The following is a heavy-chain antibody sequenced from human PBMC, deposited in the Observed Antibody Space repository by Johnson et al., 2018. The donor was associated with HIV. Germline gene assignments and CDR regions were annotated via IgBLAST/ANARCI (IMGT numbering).Heavy chain of an antibody. V-gene: IGHV3-66*01. CDR1: GFTVSSNY. CDR3: ARRGLANAFDI. Sequence: VQLVESGGGLVQPGGSLRLSCAASGFTVSSNYMSWVRQAPGKGLEWVSVIYSGGSTYYADSVKGRFSISRDNAKSSEYLQMNSLRAEDTAVYYCARRGLANAFDIWGQGTMVTVSS. J-gene: IGHJ3*02. D-gene: IGHD3-10*01. CDR2: IYSGGST.